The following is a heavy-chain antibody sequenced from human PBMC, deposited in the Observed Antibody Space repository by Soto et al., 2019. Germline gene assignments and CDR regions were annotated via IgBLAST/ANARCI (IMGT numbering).Heavy chain of an antibody. CDR1: GFTFNNYA. D-gene: IGHD5-12*01. CDR3: AKVNSDYNFPDY. CDR2: VSGSGEST. Sequence: EVQLLESGGGLVQPGGSLRLSCAASGFTFNNYAMRWVRQAPGKGLEWVSGVSGSGESTSYAESVKGRFTISRDNSKNTLYLQMNSLRAEDTAVYYCAKVNSDYNFPDYWGQGNLVTVSS. V-gene: IGHV3-23*01. J-gene: IGHJ4*02.